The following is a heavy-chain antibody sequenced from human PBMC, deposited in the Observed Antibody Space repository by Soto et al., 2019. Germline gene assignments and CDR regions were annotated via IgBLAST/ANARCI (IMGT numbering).Heavy chain of an antibody. CDR1: GFSFRSDW. CDR3: SGGVGDAI. V-gene: IGHV3-7*04. Sequence: EDQLVESGGGLVQPGGSLRLTCAVSGFSFRSDWMNWVRQAPGKGLEWVAHTNQDGSEKYYLDSVKGRFTIFRDNAKNSLYLQMNSLRAEDTAVYYCSGGVGDAIWGQGTPVTVSS. J-gene: IGHJ4*02. CDR2: TNQDGSEK. D-gene: IGHD1-26*01.